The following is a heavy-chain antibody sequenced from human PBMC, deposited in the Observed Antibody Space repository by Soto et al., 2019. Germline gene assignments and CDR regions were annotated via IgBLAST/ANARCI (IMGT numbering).Heavy chain of an antibody. V-gene: IGHV3-23*01. CDR3: ASGGLHGYTNGGLSYFHS. CDR1: VLSSSNHA. CDR2: ISGTDGGA. J-gene: IGHJ4*02. D-gene: IGHD5-18*01. Sequence: EVHLLESGGGLVQPGGSLRLSCAASVLSSSNHAMTWVRQAPGKGLEWVSGISGTDGGAYYADSVKGRFTISRDNSRSTLYLQMNSLRVEDTAVYYCASGGLHGYTNGGLSYFHSWGQGTLVTVSS.